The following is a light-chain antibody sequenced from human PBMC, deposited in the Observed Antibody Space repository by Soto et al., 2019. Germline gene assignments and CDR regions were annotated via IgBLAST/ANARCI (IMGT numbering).Light chain of an antibody. V-gene: IGKV3D-15*01. Sequence: EIVMTQSPATLSVSPGERATLSCRASQSVSSNLAWYQQKPGQAPRLLIYGASTRATGIPARFSGSGSGTEFNLTISSLQSEDVAVYYCQQYNNWTPYTFGQGTKLEIK. J-gene: IGKJ2*01. CDR3: QQYNNWTPYT. CDR1: QSVSSN. CDR2: GAS.